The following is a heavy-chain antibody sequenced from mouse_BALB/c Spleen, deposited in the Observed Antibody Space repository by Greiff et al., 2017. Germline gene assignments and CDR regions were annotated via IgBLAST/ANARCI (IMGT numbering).Heavy chain of an antibody. V-gene: IGHV2-9*02. D-gene: IGHD1-1*01. J-gene: IGHJ3*01. CDR2: IWAGGST. Sequence: QVQLKESGPGLVAPSQSLSITCTVSGFSLTSYGVHWVRQPPGKGLEWLGVIWAGGSTNYNSALMSRLSISKDNSKSQVFLKMNSLQTDDTAMYYCAREGDYYGSPFAYWGQGTLVTVSA. CDR1: GFSLTSYG. CDR3: AREGDYYGSPFAY.